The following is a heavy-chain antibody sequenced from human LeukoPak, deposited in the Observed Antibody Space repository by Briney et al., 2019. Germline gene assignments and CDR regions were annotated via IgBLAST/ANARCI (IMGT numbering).Heavy chain of an antibody. CDR1: GFTVSSNY. Sequence: GGSLRLSCAASGFTVSSNYMSWVRQAPGKGLEWVSAISGSGGSTYYADSVKGRFTISRDNSKNTLYLQMNSLRAEDTAVYYCAKGETAGLFDYWGQGTLVTVSS. D-gene: IGHD6-13*01. J-gene: IGHJ4*02. V-gene: IGHV3-23*01. CDR2: ISGSGGST. CDR3: AKGETAGLFDY.